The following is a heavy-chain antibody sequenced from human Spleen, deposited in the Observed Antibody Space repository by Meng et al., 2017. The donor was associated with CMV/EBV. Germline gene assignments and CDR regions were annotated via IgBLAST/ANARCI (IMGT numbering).Heavy chain of an antibody. Sequence: SQTLSLTCDVSGDSISSNWWSWVRQPPGKGLEWIGYIYYSGSTNYNPSLKSRVTISVDTSKNQLSLKLSSVTAADTAVYYCATDRGSGTDTRYYGMDVWGQGTTVTVSS. CDR3: ATDRGSGTDTRYYGMDV. V-gene: IGHV4-59*01. CDR2: IYYSGST. J-gene: IGHJ6*02. D-gene: IGHD3-10*01. CDR1: GDSISSNW.